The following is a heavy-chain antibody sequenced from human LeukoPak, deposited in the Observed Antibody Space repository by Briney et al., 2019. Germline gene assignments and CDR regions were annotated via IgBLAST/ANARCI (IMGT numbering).Heavy chain of an antibody. CDR1: GYIFTNYY. J-gene: IGHJ3*02. CDR3: ASRYGGRIDGFDI. V-gene: IGHV1-46*01. Sequence: GASVKVSCKASGYIFTNYYMHWVRQTPGQGLEWMGIINPSGGSTSYAQKFKGRVTVTSDTSTTTVYLEVSSLTSEDTAVYYCASRYGGRIDGFDIWGQGTMVTVSS. CDR2: INPSGGST. D-gene: IGHD4-23*01.